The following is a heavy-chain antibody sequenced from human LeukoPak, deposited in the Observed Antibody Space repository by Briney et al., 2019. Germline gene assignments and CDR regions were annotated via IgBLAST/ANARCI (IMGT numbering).Heavy chain of an antibody. V-gene: IGHV4-59*01. Sequence: SETLSLTCTVSGGSISRYYWSWIRQPPGKGLEWFGYVYDSGTTNYNPSLKSRVTISVDTSKNQFSLKLSSVTAADTAVYYCARVSWFPGTSYYYMDVWGKGTTVTVSS. CDR3: ARVSWFPGTSYYYMDV. D-gene: IGHD1-1*01. CDR2: VYDSGTT. J-gene: IGHJ6*03. CDR1: GGSISRYY.